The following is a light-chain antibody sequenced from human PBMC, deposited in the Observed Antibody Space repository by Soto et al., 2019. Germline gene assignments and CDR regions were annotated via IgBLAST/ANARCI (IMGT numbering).Light chain of an antibody. CDR3: LQSTQLPTT. Sequence: DVVMTQTPLSLSVAPGQPASISCKSSQSLLHITGETFLFWYLQKPGQSPQLLIYEVSTRVSGVPDRFSGSGSGTDFTLDISRVETDDVAIYYCLQSTQLPTTFGQGTRLGIE. CDR1: QSLLHITGETF. CDR2: EVS. J-gene: IGKJ5*01. V-gene: IGKV2D-29*02.